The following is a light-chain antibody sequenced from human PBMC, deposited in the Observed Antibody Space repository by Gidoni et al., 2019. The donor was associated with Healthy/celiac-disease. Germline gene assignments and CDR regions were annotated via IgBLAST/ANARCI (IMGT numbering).Light chain of an antibody. CDR2: KDS. Sequence: SYDLPQPPSVSVSPGQTASITCSGDKLGDKYACWYQQKPGQSPVLGIYKDSKLPSGIPERFPGSNSGNTATLTISGTQAMDEADYYCQAWDSSTWVFGGGTKLTVL. J-gene: IGLJ3*02. CDR3: QAWDSSTWV. V-gene: IGLV3-1*01. CDR1: KLGDKY.